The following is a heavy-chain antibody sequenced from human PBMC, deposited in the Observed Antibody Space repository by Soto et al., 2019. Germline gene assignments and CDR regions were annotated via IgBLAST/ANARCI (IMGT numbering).Heavy chain of an antibody. V-gene: IGHV3-21*06. Sequence: GASLRLSCVISRLTFSNYALNWVRQAPGKGLEWVSYISGSSTSIYYADSVKGRFTISRDNAKNSLYLQMNSLREEDTAVYYCTTSNWHLDHWGQGALVTVSS. CDR1: RLTFSNYA. J-gene: IGHJ4*02. CDR3: TTSNWHLDH. CDR2: ISGSSTSI.